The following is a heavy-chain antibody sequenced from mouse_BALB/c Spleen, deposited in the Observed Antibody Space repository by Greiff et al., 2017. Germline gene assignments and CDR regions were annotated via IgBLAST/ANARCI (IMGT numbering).Heavy chain of an antibody. CDR1: GYTFTDYN. V-gene: IGHV1S29*02. J-gene: IGHJ2*01. CDR3: ARCDGPYYFDY. Sequence: EVKLQESGPELVKPGASVKISCKASGYTFTDYNMHWVKQSHGKSLEWIGYIYPYNGGTGYNQKFKSKATLTVDNSSSTAYMELRSLTSEDSAVYYCARCDGPYYFDYWGQGTTLTVPS. CDR2: IYPYNGGT. D-gene: IGHD2-3*01.